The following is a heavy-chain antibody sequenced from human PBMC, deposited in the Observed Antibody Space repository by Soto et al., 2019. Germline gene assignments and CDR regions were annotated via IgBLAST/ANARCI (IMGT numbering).Heavy chain of an antibody. Sequence: QITLKESGPTLVKPTQTLTLTCTFSGFSLSTSGVGVGWIRQPPGKALEWLTLIWWDDNKRYNPSLNSRLTIHQEHPQNPVVPTMTNLDPGGPGTFYCSPTSSGNYLWVHPWGPGTLVPVPS. V-gene: IGHV2-5*02. CDR1: GFSLSTSGVG. CDR3: SPTSSGNYLWVHP. J-gene: IGHJ5*02. CDR2: IWWDDNK. D-gene: IGHD3-22*01.